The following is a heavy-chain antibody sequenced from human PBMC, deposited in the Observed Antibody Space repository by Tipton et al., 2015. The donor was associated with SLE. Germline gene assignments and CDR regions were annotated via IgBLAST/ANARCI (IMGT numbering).Heavy chain of an antibody. D-gene: IGHD2-21*01. Sequence: RSLRLSCTASGFTFGDYAMSWVRQAPGKGLEWVGFIRSKAYGGTTEYAASVKGRFTISRDDSKSIAYLQMNSLKTEDTAVYYCTRGSSYCGGDCYTDWGQGTLVTVSS. J-gene: IGHJ4*02. CDR2: IRSKAYGGTT. CDR3: TRGSSYCGGDCYTD. V-gene: IGHV3-49*04. CDR1: GFTFGDYA.